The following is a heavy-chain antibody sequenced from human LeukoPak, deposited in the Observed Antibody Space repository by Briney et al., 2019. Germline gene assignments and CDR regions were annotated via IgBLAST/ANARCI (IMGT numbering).Heavy chain of an antibody. CDR3: AGAYSSSWYFDY. J-gene: IGHJ4*02. D-gene: IGHD6-13*01. CDR1: GGSISSYY. Sequence: SETLSLTCTASGGSISSYYWNWIRQPPGKGLEWIGYIYYSGSTNYNPSLKSRVTISVDTSKYQFSLKLSSVTAADTAVYYCAGAYSSSWYFDYWGQGTLVTVSS. CDR2: IYYSGST. V-gene: IGHV4-59*08.